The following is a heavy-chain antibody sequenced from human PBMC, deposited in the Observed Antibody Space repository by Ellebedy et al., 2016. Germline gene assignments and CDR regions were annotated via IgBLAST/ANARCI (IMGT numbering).Heavy chain of an antibody. CDR1: GGSISSATYY. D-gene: IGHD5-18*01. CDR3: AREGYNYATPYYFYYYYMDV. Sequence: SETLSLXXTVSGGSISSATYYWNWIRQPAGKGLEWIGRIYTSGSTNYNPSLKSRVTMSVDTSNNQFSLKLSSVTAADTAVYFCAREGYNYATPYYFYYYYMDVWGKGTTVTVSS. V-gene: IGHV4-61*02. CDR2: IYTSGST. J-gene: IGHJ6*03.